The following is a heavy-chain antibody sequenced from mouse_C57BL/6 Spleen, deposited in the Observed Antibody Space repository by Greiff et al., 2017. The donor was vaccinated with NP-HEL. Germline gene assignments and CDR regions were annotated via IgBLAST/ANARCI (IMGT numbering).Heavy chain of an antibody. Sequence: EVKLQESGGGLVKPGGSLKLSCAASGFTFSDYGMHWVRQAPEKGLEWVAYISSGSSTIYYADTVKGRFTISRDNAKNTLFLQMTSLRSEDTAVYYCAGGDYDGRAMDYWGQGTSVTVSS. CDR2: ISSGSSTI. CDR1: GFTFSDYG. CDR3: AGGDYDGRAMDY. J-gene: IGHJ4*01. V-gene: IGHV5-17*01. D-gene: IGHD2-4*01.